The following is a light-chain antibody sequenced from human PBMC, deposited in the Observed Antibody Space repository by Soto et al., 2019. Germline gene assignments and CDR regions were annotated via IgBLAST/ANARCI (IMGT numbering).Light chain of an antibody. Sequence: DIVMTQSPLSLPVTPGEPASISCRPSQSLLHSNGYNYLDWYLQKPGQSPQLLIYLGSNRASGVPDRFSGSGSGTDSTLKISRVEAEDVGVYYCMQPLQSWTFGQGTKVDIK. CDR3: MQPLQSWT. CDR1: QSLLHSNGYNY. J-gene: IGKJ1*01. CDR2: LGS. V-gene: IGKV2-28*01.